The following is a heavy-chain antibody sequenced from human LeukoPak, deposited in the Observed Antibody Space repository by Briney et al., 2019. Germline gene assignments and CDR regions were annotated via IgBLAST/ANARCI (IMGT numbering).Heavy chain of an antibody. CDR3: ARLTYYYGSGIDY. CDR2: IYYSGST. Sequence: SETLSLTCTVSGGSISSSSYYWGWIRQPPGKGLEWIGSIYYSGSTYYNPSLKSRVTISVDTSKNQFSLKLSSVTAADTAVYYCARLTYYYGSGIDYWGQGTLVTVTS. J-gene: IGHJ4*02. V-gene: IGHV4-39*01. CDR1: GGSISSSSYY. D-gene: IGHD3-10*01.